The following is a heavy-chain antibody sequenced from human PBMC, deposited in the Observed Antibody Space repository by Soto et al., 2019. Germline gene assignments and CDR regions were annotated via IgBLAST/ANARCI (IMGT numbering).Heavy chain of an antibody. V-gene: IGHV4-4*02. D-gene: IGHD6-6*01. J-gene: IGHJ5*02. CDR3: SRDGIHNSSSPFVIGH. Sequence: SGTLSLTCAVSGASIGSGGWGSWVRQPPGKGLEWIAEIFHDGNTNYNPSLKSRVTISADPSKNKCSLKLNSVSAADTAVYYCSRDGIHNSSSPFVIGHWGRGTLVTASS. CDR1: GASIGSGGW. CDR2: IFHDGNT.